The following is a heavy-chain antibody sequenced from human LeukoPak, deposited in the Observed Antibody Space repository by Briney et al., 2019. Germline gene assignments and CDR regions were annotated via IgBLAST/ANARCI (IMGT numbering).Heavy chain of an antibody. CDR2: IYYSGST. Sequence: SQTLSLTCTVSGGSISSGGYYWSWIRQHPGKGLEWIGYIYYSGSTYYNPSLKSRVTISVDTSKNQFSLKLSSVTAADTAVYYCARRQYYDSSGYYVDAFDIWGQGTMVTVSS. CDR3: ARRQYYDSSGYYVDAFDI. J-gene: IGHJ3*02. V-gene: IGHV4-31*03. D-gene: IGHD3-22*01. CDR1: GGSISSGGYY.